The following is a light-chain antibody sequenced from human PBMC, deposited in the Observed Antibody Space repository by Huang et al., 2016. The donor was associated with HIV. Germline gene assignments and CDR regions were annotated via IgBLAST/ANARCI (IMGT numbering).Light chain of an antibody. CDR3: QQYDNWPPMYT. V-gene: IGKV3-15*01. CDR2: GAF. J-gene: IGKJ2*01. CDR1: QNISSN. Sequence: DIVLTQSPATLSLSPGERATLSCRASQNISSNLAWYQQTPGQAPRLLIYGAFTRAAGFPARFSGSGSETEFTLTISSLESEDFAVYYCQQYDNWPPMYTFGQGTKLEIK.